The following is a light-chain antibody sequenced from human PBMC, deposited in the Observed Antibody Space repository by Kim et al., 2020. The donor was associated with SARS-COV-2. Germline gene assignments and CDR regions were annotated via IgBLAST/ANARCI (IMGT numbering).Light chain of an antibody. CDR2: GAS. Sequence: EIVMTQSPATLPVSPGGRVILSCGASQDIRNNLAWYQQKPGQAPRLLIHGASIRATGIPARFSGSGSGTEFTLTISSLQSEDLAVYYCQQYDIWPPLTFGEGTKLEI. CDR1: QDIRNN. CDR3: QQYDIWPPLT. J-gene: IGKJ4*01. V-gene: IGKV3-15*01.